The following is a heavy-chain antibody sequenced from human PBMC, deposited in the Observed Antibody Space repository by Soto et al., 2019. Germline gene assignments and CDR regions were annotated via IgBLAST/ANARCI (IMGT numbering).Heavy chain of an antibody. CDR2: INAANGDT. J-gene: IGHJ5*02. D-gene: IGHD6-13*01. Sequence: SEKVPCMASGYTFTSYGIHWVRQAPAQRLEWMGWINAANGDTKYSPKFQGRVTITRDTSASTAYMELSSLRSEDTSVYYCVRKHVLATGIAWFDPWGQGTLVTVPS. V-gene: IGHV1-3*01. CDR3: VRKHVLATGIAWFDP. CDR1: GYTFTSYG.